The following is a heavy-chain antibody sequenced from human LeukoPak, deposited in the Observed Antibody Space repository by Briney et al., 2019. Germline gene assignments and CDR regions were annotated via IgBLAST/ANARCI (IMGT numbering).Heavy chain of an antibody. CDR2: ISYDGSNK. V-gene: IGHV3-30*18. J-gene: IGHJ1*01. CDR1: GFTFSNYA. Sequence: PGASLRLSCAASGFTFSNYAMSWVRQAPGKGLEWVAVISYDGSNKYYADSVKGRFTISRDNSKNTLYLQMNSLRAEDTAVYYCAKDRGSRYFQHWGQGTLVTVSS. CDR3: AKDRGSRYFQH.